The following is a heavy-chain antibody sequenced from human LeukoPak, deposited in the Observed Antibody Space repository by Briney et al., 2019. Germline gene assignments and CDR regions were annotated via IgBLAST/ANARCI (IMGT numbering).Heavy chain of an antibody. D-gene: IGHD1-14*01. Sequence: AGSLRLSCAASGFTFSTYAISWVRQAPGKGLEWVSGVSPSGNTTYYPDSVKGRFAISRDNAKNTVYLQMNSVRADDTAVYYCARESRYRDYFDYWGQGTMATVSS. CDR2: VSPSGNTT. J-gene: IGHJ4*02. CDR3: ARESRYRDYFDY. CDR1: GFTFSTYA. V-gene: IGHV3-23*01.